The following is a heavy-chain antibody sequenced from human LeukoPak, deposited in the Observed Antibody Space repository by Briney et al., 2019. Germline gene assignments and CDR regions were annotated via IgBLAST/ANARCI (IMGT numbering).Heavy chain of an antibody. V-gene: IGHV3-7*04. CDR2: IKQDGSER. Sequence: GGSLRLSCAASGFTFSNYWMTWVRQAPGKGLEWVANIKQDGSERDYVDSVKGRFTISRDDAKNSLHLQMNSLRAEDTAVYYCARGITMANWGQGTLVTVSS. CDR1: GFTFSNYW. CDR3: ARGITMAN. D-gene: IGHD3-10*01. J-gene: IGHJ4*02.